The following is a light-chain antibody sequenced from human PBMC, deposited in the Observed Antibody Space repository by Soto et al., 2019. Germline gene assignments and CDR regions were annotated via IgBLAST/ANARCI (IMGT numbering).Light chain of an antibody. J-gene: IGKJ4*01. CDR1: QSVSSK. CDR2: GVS. Sequence: EIVMTQSPATLSVSPGERATLSCRASQSVSSKLAWFQQKPGQAPSLLIYGVSTRATGVPVRFSGSGSGTEFTLTVNSLQSEDFAVYYCQQRSNWLTFGGGTKVDIK. CDR3: QQRSNWLT. V-gene: IGKV3-15*01.